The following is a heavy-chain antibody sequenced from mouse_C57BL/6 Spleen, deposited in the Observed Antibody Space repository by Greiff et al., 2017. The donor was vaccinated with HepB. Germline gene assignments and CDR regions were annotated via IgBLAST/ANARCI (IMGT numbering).Heavy chain of an antibody. J-gene: IGHJ4*01. CDR1: GYSITSGYY. CDR2: ISYDGSN. CDR3: ARRYAMDY. Sequence: EVQLVESGPGLVKPSQSLSLTCSVTGYSITSGYYWNWIRQFPGNKLEWMGYISYDGSNNYNPSLKNRISITRDTSKNQFFLKLNSVTTEDTATYYCARRYAMDYWGQGTSVTVSS. V-gene: IGHV3-6*01.